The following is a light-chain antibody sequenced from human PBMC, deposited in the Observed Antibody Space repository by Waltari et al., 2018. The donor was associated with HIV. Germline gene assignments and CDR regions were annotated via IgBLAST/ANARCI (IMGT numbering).Light chain of an antibody. J-gene: IGLJ3*02. V-gene: IGLV1-44*01. CDR1: TSNIGSNS. CDR3: ATWDDTLDGPV. CDR2: SNS. Sequence: QSVLTQSPSASGTPGQRVTISCSGGTSNIGSNSVSWYQQVPGTAPQLFIFSNSLRPSGVPDRFSCSKSGTSASLAISGLQSEDEADYYCATWDDTLDGPVFGGGTRLTVL.